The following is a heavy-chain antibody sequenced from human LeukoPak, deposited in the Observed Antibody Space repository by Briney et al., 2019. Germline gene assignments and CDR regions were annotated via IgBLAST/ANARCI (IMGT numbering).Heavy chain of an antibody. CDR1: GGSISGYY. Sequence: SETLSLTCAVYGGSISGYYWSWIRQPPGKELEWIGEINHSGSTNYNPSLKSRVTISLDTSKNQFSLKLSSVTAADTAVYYCARAGSYFIDYWGQGTLVTVSS. CDR3: ARAGSYFIDY. V-gene: IGHV4-34*01. J-gene: IGHJ4*02. CDR2: INHSGST. D-gene: IGHD1-26*01.